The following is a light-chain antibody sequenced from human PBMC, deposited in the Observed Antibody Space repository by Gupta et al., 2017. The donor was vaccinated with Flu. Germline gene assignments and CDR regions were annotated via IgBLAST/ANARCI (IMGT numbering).Light chain of an antibody. CDR1: QSVSSN. CDR3: QQYKNGPVT. Sequence: EIVMTQSPATLSVSPGERATLSCRASQSVSSNLAWYQQKPGQAPRLLIYGASTRATGIPARFSGSGSGTEFTLTISSLQSEDFAVYYCQQYKNGPVTFGQGTKVEIK. CDR2: GAS. V-gene: IGKV3-15*01. J-gene: IGKJ1*01.